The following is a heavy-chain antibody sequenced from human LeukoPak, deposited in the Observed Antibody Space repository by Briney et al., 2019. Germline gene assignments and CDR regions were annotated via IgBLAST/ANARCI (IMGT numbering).Heavy chain of an antibody. V-gene: IGHV4-34*01. CDR3: ARNVGYYYGSGSPLPAYNWFDP. D-gene: IGHD3-10*01. CDR1: GGSFGGYY. CDR2: INHSGST. J-gene: IGHJ5*02. Sequence: SETLSLTCAVYGGSFGGYYWSWVRQPPGKGLEWIGEINHSGSTNYNPSLKSRVTISVDTSKNQFSLKLSSVTAADTAVYYCARNVGYYYGSGSPLPAYNWFDPWGQGTLVTVSS.